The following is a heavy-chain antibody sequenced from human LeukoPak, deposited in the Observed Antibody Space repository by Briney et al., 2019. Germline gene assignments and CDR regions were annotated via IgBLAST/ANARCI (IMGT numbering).Heavy chain of an antibody. D-gene: IGHD6-13*01. J-gene: IGHJ6*03. CDR3: ARLLSSSWYGSYYYYYMDV. V-gene: IGHV1-46*01. CDR1: GYTFTNYY. Sequence: ASVKVSCKASGYTFTNYYIHWVRQAPGQGLEWMGIINPSGGSTSYAQKFQGRVTMTRDTSTSTVYMELSSLRSEDTAVYYCARLLSSSWYGSYYYYYMDVWGKGTTVTISS. CDR2: INPSGGST.